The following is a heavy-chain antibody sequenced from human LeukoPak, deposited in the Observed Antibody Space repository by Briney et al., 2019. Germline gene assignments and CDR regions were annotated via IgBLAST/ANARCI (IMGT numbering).Heavy chain of an antibody. CDR1: GFTFDDYA. Sequence: GGSLRFSGAASGFTFDDYAMHWDRQAPGNDLKWVSGISWNSGSIGYADSVKGRFTISRDNAKNSLYLQMNSLRAEDTALHYCAKGSKWELPVYFDYWGQGTLVTVSS. J-gene: IGHJ4*02. D-gene: IGHD1-26*01. V-gene: IGHV3-9*01. CDR2: ISWNSGSI. CDR3: AKGSKWELPVYFDY.